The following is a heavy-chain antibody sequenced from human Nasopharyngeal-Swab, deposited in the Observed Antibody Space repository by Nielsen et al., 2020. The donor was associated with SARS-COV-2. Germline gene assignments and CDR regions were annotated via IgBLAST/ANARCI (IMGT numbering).Heavy chain of an antibody. D-gene: IGHD6-19*01. CDR1: GGSISSGGYY. V-gene: IGHV4-31*03. CDR2: IYYSGST. J-gene: IGHJ4*02. CDR3: ASNSGWPDYFDY. Sequence: SETLSLTCTVSGGSISSGGYYWSWIRQHPGKGREWIGDIYYSGSTYYNPSLKSRATISVDTSKNQFSLKLSSVTAADTAVYYCASNSGWPDYFDYWGQGTLVTVSS.